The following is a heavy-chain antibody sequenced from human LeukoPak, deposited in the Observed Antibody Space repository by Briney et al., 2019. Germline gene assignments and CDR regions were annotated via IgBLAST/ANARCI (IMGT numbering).Heavy chain of an antibody. CDR1: SGSIFTSNW. Sequence: SETLSLTCAVSSGSIFTSNWWSWVRQPPGKGLEWIGQIFHSGSTYYNPSLKSRVTISVDTSKNQFSLKLSSVTAADTAVYYCARADYSSTWSHDYYYMDVWGKGTTVTVSS. D-gene: IGHD6-13*01. CDR2: IFHSGST. V-gene: IGHV4-4*02. J-gene: IGHJ6*03. CDR3: ARADYSSTWSHDYYYMDV.